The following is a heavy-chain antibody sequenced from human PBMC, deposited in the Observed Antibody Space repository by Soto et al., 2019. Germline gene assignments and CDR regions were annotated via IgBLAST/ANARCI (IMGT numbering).Heavy chain of an antibody. CDR1: SGSISSSNW. Sequence: SDTLSLTCAVSSGSISSSNWWSWVRQPPGKGLEWIGEIYHSGSTNYNPSLKSRVTISVDKSKNQFSLKLSSVTAADTAVYYCARGPEYCSSTSCDAFDIWGQGTMVT. CDR2: IYHSGST. CDR3: ARGPEYCSSTSCDAFDI. V-gene: IGHV4-4*02. J-gene: IGHJ3*02. D-gene: IGHD2-2*01.